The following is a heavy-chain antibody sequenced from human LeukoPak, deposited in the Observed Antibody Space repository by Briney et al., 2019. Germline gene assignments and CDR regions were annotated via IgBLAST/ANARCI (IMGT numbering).Heavy chain of an antibody. V-gene: IGHV4-59*01. Sequence: KPSETLSLTCTVSGGSISNYYWSWVRQPPGKGLDWIGYIYYSGSTKYNPSLKSRVTISIDTSKNPFSLHLSSVAAADTAVYYCARDRGIGDYYHYYFDYWGQGTLVTVSS. CDR2: IYYSGST. J-gene: IGHJ4*02. CDR3: ARDRGIGDYYHYYFDY. CDR1: GGSISNYY. D-gene: IGHD4-17*01.